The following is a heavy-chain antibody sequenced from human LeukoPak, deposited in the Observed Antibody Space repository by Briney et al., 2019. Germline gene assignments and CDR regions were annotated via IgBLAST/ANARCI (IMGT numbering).Heavy chain of an antibody. D-gene: IGHD6-19*01. J-gene: IGHJ4*02. CDR2: INHSGST. V-gene: IGHV4-34*01. CDR3: ARGRIAVAFDY. Sequence: SETLSLTCAVYGGSFSGYYWGWIRQPPGKGLEWIGAINHSGSTNYNPSLKSRVTISVDTSKNQFSLKLSSVTAADTAVYYCARGRIAVAFDYWGQGTLVTVSS. CDR1: GGSFSGYY.